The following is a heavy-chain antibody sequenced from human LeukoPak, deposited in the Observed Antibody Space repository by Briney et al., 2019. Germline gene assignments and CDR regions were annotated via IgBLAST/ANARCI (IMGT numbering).Heavy chain of an antibody. Sequence: TLSHTCAVSGGSLCSGVYSGSWARQPRRKGLGWIRYNYQSRSTYYNPSLKSRLSIPIDTSKNQFPLKLSSVTGAETAVYYCASCNSSGWFYFDYWGQGTLVTVSP. J-gene: IGHJ4*02. CDR3: ASCNSSGWFYFDY. CDR2: NYQSRST. D-gene: IGHD6-19*01. V-gene: IGHV4-30-2*05. CDR1: GGSLCSGVYS.